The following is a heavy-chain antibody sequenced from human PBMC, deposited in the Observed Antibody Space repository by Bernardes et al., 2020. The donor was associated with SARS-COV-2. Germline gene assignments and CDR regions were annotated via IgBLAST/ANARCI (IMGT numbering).Heavy chain of an antibody. CDR2: VYYTGST. J-gene: IGHJ4*02. V-gene: IGHV4-59*01. D-gene: IGHD1-26*01. CDR3: ARATYDRSYIFDS. Sequence: SETLPLTCTVSGGSISSNYWTWLREPPGKGLEWIGYVYYTGSTYYIPSLKSRVTMSLDTSKNQFSLKLTSVTAADTAVYYCARATYDRSYIFDSWGRGSLVTVSS. CDR1: GGSISSNY.